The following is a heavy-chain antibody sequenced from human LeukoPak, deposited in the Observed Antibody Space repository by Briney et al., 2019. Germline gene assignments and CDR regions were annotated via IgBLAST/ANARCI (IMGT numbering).Heavy chain of an antibody. D-gene: IGHD3-10*01. J-gene: IGHJ4*02. CDR2: ISGSGVST. CDR3: AKDPTHYPYYFDY. CDR1: GFTFNSYA. Sequence: GGSLRLSCVASGFTFNSYAMSWVRQAPGKGLEWVSAISGSGVSTYYADSVKGRLTISRDNSKNTLYLQMNSLRAEDTAVYYCAKDPTHYPYYFDYWGQGTLVTVSS. V-gene: IGHV3-23*01.